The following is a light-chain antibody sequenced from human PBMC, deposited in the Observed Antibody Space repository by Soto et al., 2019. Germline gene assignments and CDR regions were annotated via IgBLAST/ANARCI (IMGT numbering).Light chain of an antibody. V-gene: IGLV1-44*01. CDR1: SSNIGSNS. CDR3: AAWDDSLNGPV. Sequence: QSVLTQPPSASGTPGQRVTISCSGSSSNIGSNSVNWYQQLPGTAPKLLIHSNNQRPAGVPDRFSGSKSGTSASLAISGLQSKDEADYYCAAWDDSLNGPVFGGGTKLTVL. J-gene: IGLJ2*01. CDR2: SNN.